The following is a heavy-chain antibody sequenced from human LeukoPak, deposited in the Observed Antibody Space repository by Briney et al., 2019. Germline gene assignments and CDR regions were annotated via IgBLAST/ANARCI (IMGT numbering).Heavy chain of an antibody. J-gene: IGHJ6*04. Sequence: GASVKVSCKASGYTFTSYAMHWVRQAPGQRLXXXXXXNAGNGNTKYSQKFQGRVTITRDTSASTAYMELSSLRSEDTAVYYCARPLGNNYYYGMDVWGKGTTVTVSS. V-gene: IGHV1-3*01. CDR2: XNAGNGNT. CDR3: ARPLGNNYYYGMDV. CDR1: GYTFTSYA. D-gene: IGHD1/OR15-1a*01.